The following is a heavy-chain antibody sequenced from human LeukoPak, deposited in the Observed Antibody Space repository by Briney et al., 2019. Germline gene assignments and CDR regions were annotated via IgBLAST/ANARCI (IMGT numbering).Heavy chain of an antibody. Sequence: PPGGSLRLSCAASGFTFSSYEMNWVRQAPGKGLEWVANMDPSGSQKRYVDSVKGRFTISKDNPGTSLYLDMSGLRAEDTAIYYCAIWTSGNYWGQGTLVTVSS. CDR1: GFTFSSYE. D-gene: IGHD1-1*01. V-gene: IGHV3-7*01. CDR2: MDPSGSQK. CDR3: AIWTSGNY. J-gene: IGHJ4*02.